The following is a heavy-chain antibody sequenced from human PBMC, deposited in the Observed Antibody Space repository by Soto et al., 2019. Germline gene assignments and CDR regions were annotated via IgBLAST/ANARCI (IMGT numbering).Heavy chain of an antibody. J-gene: IGHJ5*02. D-gene: IGHD2-15*01. CDR3: ARSGYCSGGNCYPDTWFDP. CDR2: IYYTGST. CDR1: GGSISTYY. Sequence: QVQLQESGPGLVKASETLSLTCTVSGGSISTYYWSWIRQPPGKGLEWIGHIYYTGSTKYNPSLKSRLTISVDTSKNHFSLKLTSVTAADTAVYYCARSGYCSGGNCYPDTWFDPWGQGALVTVSS. V-gene: IGHV4-59*01.